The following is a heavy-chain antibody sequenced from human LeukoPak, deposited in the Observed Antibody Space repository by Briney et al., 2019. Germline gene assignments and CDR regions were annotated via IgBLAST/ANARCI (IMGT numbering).Heavy chain of an antibody. Sequence: GGSLRLSCAASGFTFSRYSMNWVRQAPGKGLEWVSYISSSSSTIYYADSVRGRFTISRDNAKNSLYLQMNSLRDEDTAVYYCAPLGYCSSTSCTFDYWGQGTLVTVSS. J-gene: IGHJ4*02. CDR3: APLGYCSSTSCTFDY. D-gene: IGHD2-2*01. V-gene: IGHV3-48*02. CDR2: ISSSSSTI. CDR1: GFTFSRYS.